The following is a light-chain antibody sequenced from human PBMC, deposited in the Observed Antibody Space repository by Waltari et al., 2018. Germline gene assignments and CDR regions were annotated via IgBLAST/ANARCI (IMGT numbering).Light chain of an antibody. CDR1: QSLSSW. V-gene: IGKV1-5*03. CDR3: QEYSSYSWT. Sequence: DIQMTPSPSTLSASVGDRVIITCRASQSLSSWLAWYQQKPGKAPKLLIYKASNLQTGVPSRFSGSGSGTEFTLTISSLQPDDFATYYCQEYSSYSWTFGQGTKVEIK. J-gene: IGKJ1*01. CDR2: KAS.